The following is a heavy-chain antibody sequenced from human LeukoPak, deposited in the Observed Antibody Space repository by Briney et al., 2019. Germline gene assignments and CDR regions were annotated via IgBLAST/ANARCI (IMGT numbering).Heavy chain of an antibody. D-gene: IGHD3-22*01. CDR2: MNPNSGNT. CDR3: ARAGDPSYDSSGYYYRYYYYGMDV. CDR1: GYTFTSYD. J-gene: IGHJ6*02. Sequence: ASVKVSCKASGYTFTSYDINWVRQATGQGLEWRGWMNPNSGNTGYAQKFQGRVTMTRNTSISTAYMELSSLRSEDTAVYYCARAGDPSYDSSGYYYRYYYYGMDVWGQGTTVTVSS. V-gene: IGHV1-8*01.